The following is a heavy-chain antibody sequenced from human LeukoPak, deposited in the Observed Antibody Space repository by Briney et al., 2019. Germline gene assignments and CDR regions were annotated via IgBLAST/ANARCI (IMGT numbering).Heavy chain of an antibody. CDR3: AKDGRYCSGTSCYTSH. V-gene: IGHV3-23*01. J-gene: IGHJ4*02. CDR1: GFTFSTYA. CDR2: ISGNGGST. Sequence: PGGSLRLSCAASGFTFSTYAMSWVRQAPGKELEWVSVISGNGGSTSYTDSVKGRFTISRDSSKNMLYLQMNNLRAEDTALYYCAKDGRYCSGTSCYTSHWGQGTLVTVSS. D-gene: IGHD2-2*02.